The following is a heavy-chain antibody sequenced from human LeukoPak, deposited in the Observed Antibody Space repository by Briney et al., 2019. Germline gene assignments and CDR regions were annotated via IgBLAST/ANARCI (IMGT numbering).Heavy chain of an antibody. CDR3: ARVSESGNSDY. D-gene: IGHD4-23*01. CDR1: GFSFTSYG. V-gene: IGHV3-33*01. Sequence: AGGSLRLSCAASGFSFTSYGMHWVRQAPGKWLEWVAVIWYDGTNKYYADSVKGRFTISRDTSNNMLYLQMNSLRAEDTAVYYCARVSESGNSDYWGQGTLVTVSS. J-gene: IGHJ4*02. CDR2: IWYDGTNK.